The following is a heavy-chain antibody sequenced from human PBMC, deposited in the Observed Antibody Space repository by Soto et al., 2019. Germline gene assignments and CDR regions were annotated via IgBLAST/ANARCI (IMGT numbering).Heavy chain of an antibody. J-gene: IGHJ3*02. Sequence: QVQLQESGPGLVKPSQTLSLTCTVSGGSISSGGYYWSWIRQHPGKGLEWIGYIYYSGSTYYNPPLTSRVTISVDTSKNQFSLKLSSVTAADTAVYYCAGYQVRYHVEGDAFDIWGQGTMVTVSS. D-gene: IGHD3-16*02. CDR2: IYYSGST. V-gene: IGHV4-31*03. CDR1: GGSISSGGYY. CDR3: AGYQVRYHVEGDAFDI.